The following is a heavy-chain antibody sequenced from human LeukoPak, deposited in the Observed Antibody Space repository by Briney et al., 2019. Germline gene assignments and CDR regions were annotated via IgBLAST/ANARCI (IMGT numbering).Heavy chain of an antibody. V-gene: IGHV3-53*01. CDR1: GLTVRSNH. CDR3: AKDRSSRTGFDY. D-gene: IGHD6-13*01. J-gene: IGHJ4*02. CDR2: IHSGGNT. Sequence: GGSLRLSCAASGLTVRSNHMNWVRQAPGKGLEWVSIIHSGGNTYYADSVKGRFTVSGDNSNNTLFLQMNSLRAEDTAVYYCAKDRSSRTGFDYWGQGTLVTVSS.